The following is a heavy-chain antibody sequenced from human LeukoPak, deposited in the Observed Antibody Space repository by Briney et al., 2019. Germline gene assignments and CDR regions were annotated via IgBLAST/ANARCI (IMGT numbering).Heavy chain of an antibody. V-gene: IGHV3-66*01. D-gene: IGHD3-22*01. CDR2: IYSGGST. CDR3: ARYSHDTSGDP. CDR1: GFTISSNY. Sequence: GGSLRLSCAASGFTISSNYMSWVRQAPGKGLEWVSVIYSGGSTYYPDSVKGRFTISRDNAKNSLYLQMNSLRAEDTAVYYCARYSHDTSGDPWGQGTLVTVSS. J-gene: IGHJ5*02.